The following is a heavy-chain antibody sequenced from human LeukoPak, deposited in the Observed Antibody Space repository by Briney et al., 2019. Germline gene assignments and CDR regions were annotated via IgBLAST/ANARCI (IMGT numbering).Heavy chain of an antibody. CDR2: MNPNTGNT. CDR1: GYTFSDHD. J-gene: IGHJ5*01. V-gene: IGHV1-8*01. CDR3: ARGGGGEYPDWFDF. D-gene: IGHD4-17*01. Sequence: ASVKVSCKASGYTFSDHDVNWVRQAPGQGLEWMGWMNPNTGNTGYAQNLQGRVTMTRTNSITTAYMELSSLTSDDTAVYYCARGGGGEYPDWFDFWGQGTLVIVSS.